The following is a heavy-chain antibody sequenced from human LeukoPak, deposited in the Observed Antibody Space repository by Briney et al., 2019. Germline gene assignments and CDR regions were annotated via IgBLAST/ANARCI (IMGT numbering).Heavy chain of an antibody. CDR1: GGTFSSYA. J-gene: IGHJ4*02. D-gene: IGHD3-10*01. V-gene: IGHV1-69*06. Sequence: SVKVSCKGSGGTFSSYAISWVRQAPGQGLEWMGRIIPIFGTANYAQKFQGRVTITADKSTSTAYMELSSLRSEDTAVYYCARGPTHYYGSGSPMGQSDYFDYWGQGTLVTVSS. CDR3: ARGPTHYYGSGSPMGQSDYFDY. CDR2: IIPIFGTA.